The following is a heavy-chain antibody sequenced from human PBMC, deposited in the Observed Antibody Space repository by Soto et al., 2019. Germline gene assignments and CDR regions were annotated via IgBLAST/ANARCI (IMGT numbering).Heavy chain of an antibody. D-gene: IGHD3-9*01. CDR3: ARGRGESYDILTDPRLGYYFDY. CDR1: GGSISSYY. J-gene: IGHJ4*02. V-gene: IGHV4-59*01. CDR2: IYYSGST. Sequence: SETLSLTCTVSGGSISSYYWSWIRQPPGKGLEWIGYIYYSGSTNYNPSLKSRVTISVDTSKNQFSLNLSSVTAADTAVYYCARGRGESYDILTDPRLGYYFDYWGQGTLVTVSS.